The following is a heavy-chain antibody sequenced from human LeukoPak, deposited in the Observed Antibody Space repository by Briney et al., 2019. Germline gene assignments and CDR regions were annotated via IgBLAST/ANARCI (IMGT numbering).Heavy chain of an antibody. D-gene: IGHD2-2*01. CDR2: IYYSGSP. CDR3: ARQTYCASCHYNNLNWFDP. CDR1: GGSISSYY. Sequence: PSETLSLTCTVSGGSISSYYWNWIRQPPGKGLEWIGYIYYSGSPNYNPSLESRVTISLDTSKNQFSLKLSSVTAADTAVYYCARQTYCASCHYNNLNWFDPWGQGTLVTVSS. J-gene: IGHJ5*02. V-gene: IGHV4-59*08.